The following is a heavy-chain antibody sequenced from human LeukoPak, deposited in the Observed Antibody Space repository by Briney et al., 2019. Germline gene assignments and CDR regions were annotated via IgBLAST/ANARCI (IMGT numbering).Heavy chain of an antibody. CDR3: ARGHNLFWSGHNWFDP. CDR2: IYYSGST. D-gene: IGHD3-3*01. Sequence: SETLSLTCTVSGGSISSYYWSWIRQPPGKGLEWIGYIYYSGSTNYNPSLKSRVTISVDTSKNQFSLKLSSVTAADTAVYYCARGHNLFWSGHNWFDPWGQGTLVTVSS. J-gene: IGHJ5*02. CDR1: GGSISSYY. V-gene: IGHV4-59*01.